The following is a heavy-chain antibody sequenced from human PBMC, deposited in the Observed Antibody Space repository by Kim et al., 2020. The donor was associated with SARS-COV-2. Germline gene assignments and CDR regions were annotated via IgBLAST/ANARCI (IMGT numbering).Heavy chain of an antibody. Sequence: GGSLRLSCAASGFTFSSYEMNWVRQAPGKGLEWVSYISSSGSTIYYADSVKGRFTISRDNAKNSLYLQMNSLRAEDTAVYYCARGGDYDILTGYYITWGVTAELFGWFDPWGQGTLVTVSS. CDR2: ISSSGSTI. J-gene: IGHJ5*02. CDR1: GFTFSSYE. CDR3: ARGGDYDILTGYYITWGVTAELFGWFDP. V-gene: IGHV3-48*03. D-gene: IGHD3-9*01.